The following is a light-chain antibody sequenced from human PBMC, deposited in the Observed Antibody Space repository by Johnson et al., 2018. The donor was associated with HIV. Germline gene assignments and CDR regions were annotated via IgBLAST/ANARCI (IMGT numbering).Light chain of an antibody. Sequence: QSVLTQPPSVSAAPGQKVTISCSGSSSNIGNNYVSWYQQLPGTAPKLLIYENNKRPSGIPDRFSGSKSGTSATLGITGLQTGDEADYYCGTWDSSLSAGGYVSGTGTKVPVL. CDR3: GTWDSSLSAGGYV. CDR2: ENN. J-gene: IGLJ1*01. V-gene: IGLV1-51*02. CDR1: SSNIGNNY.